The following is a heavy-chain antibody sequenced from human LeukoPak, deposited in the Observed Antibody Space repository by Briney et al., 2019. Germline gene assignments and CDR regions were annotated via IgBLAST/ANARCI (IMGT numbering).Heavy chain of an antibody. D-gene: IGHD2-2*02. J-gene: IGHJ5*02. Sequence: GGSLRLSCAASGFTFDDYAMHWVRQAPGKGLEWVSLISGDGGSTYYADSVKGRFTISRDNSKNSLYLQMNSLSTEDTALYYCAKAHHNPYQLLYFGTWGQGTLVTVSS. CDR1: GFTFDDYA. CDR3: AKAHHNPYQLLYFGT. CDR2: ISGDGGST. V-gene: IGHV3-43*02.